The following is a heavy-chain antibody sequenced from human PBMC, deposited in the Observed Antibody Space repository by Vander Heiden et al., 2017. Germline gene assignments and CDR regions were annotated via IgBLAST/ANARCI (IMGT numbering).Heavy chain of an antibody. Sequence: QVQLVQSGAEVTKPGASVKVSCKASGYTFTTFYIHSVRQAPGQGLEWLGMIKPIEGGTNYAQKFQGRVTMTSDTSTTTVYMDLSSLTSEDTTVYYCVREFRGGHFDYWGQGTLVTVSS. CDR3: VREFRGGHFDY. V-gene: IGHV1-46*01. CDR1: GYTFTTFY. CDR2: IKPIEGGT. J-gene: IGHJ4*01.